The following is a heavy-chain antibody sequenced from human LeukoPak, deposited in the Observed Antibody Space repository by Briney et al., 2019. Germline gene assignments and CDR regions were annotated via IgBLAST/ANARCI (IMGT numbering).Heavy chain of an antibody. CDR1: GFIFSNYG. CDR3: ARAGDLRAFDI. J-gene: IGHJ3*02. D-gene: IGHD3-16*01. V-gene: IGHV3-21*01. Sequence: GGSLRLSCAAPGFIFSNYGFNWVRQAPGKGLEWVSSVSGDGSYIYYADSVKGRFTISRDNAKNSLYLQMDSLTAEDTAVYYCARAGDLRAFDIWGQGTMVTVSS. CDR2: VSGDGSYI.